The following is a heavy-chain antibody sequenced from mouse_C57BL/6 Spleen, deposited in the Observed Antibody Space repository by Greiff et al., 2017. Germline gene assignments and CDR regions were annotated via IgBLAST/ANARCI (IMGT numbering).Heavy chain of an antibody. CDR2: IDPANGNT. CDR1: GFNIKNTY. CDR3: ARFTTVVEGDWYFDV. V-gene: IGHV14-3*01. Sequence: EVQLQQSVAELVRPGASVKLSCTASGFNIKNTYMHWVKQRPEQGLEWIGRIDPANGNTKYAPKFPGKATITADTSSNTAYLQLSSLTSEDTAMYYCARFTTVVEGDWYFDVWGTGTTVTVSS. D-gene: IGHD1-1*01. J-gene: IGHJ1*03.